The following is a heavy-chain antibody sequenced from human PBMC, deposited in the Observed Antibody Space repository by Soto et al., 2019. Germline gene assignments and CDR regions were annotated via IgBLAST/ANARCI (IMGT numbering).Heavy chain of an antibody. D-gene: IGHD1-20*01. CDR2: ISGSGGST. V-gene: IGHV3-23*01. CDR1: GFTFSSYA. Sequence: EVQLLESGGGLVQPGGSLRLSCAASGFTFSSYAMSWVRQAPGKGLESVSAISGSGGSTYYADSVKGRFTISRDNSKNTLYLQMNSLRAEDTAVYYCAKDLITGTTYFYYYYYYMDVWGKGTTVTVSS. J-gene: IGHJ6*03. CDR3: AKDLITGTTYFYYYYYYMDV.